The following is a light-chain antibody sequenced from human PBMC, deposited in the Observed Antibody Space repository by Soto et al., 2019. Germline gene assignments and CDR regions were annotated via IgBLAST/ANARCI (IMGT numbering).Light chain of an antibody. J-gene: IGKJ4*01. Sequence: EIVMTQSPATLSVSPGERATLSCRASQSIRTNLAWYQQKPGQAPRLLIFGASTRAIAIPARFSGSGSGTEFTLTISSLQSEDFAVYYCQHYNERPLTFDGGTKVEIK. V-gene: IGKV3-15*01. CDR2: GAS. CDR1: QSIRTN. CDR3: QHYNERPLT.